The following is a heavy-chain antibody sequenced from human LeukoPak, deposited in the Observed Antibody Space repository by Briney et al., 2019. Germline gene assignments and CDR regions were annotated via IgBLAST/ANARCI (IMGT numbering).Heavy chain of an antibody. CDR2: ISSSSSYI. J-gene: IGHJ4*02. D-gene: IGHD6-13*01. V-gene: IGHV3-21*01. CDR1: GFTFSSYS. Sequence: GGSLRLSCAAPGFTFSSYSMNWVRQAPGKGLEWVSSISSSSSYIYYADSVKGRFTISRDNAKNSLYLQMNSLRAEDTAVYYCARGGIAAAGTFDYWGQGTLVTVSS. CDR3: ARGGIAAAGTFDY.